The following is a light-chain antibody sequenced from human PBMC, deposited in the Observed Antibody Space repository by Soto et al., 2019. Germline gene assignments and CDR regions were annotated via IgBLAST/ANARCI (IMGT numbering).Light chain of an antibody. CDR2: AAS. CDR1: QTVSGSY. Sequence: EIVLTQSPGTLSLSPGERATLSCRASQTVSGSYLAWYQQKPGQAPRLLIYAASSRATGIPDSFSGSGSGTDFTLTISRLEPEDFAVYYCQQYYTSPITFGQGTRLEIK. V-gene: IGKV3-20*01. J-gene: IGKJ5*01. CDR3: QQYYTSPIT.